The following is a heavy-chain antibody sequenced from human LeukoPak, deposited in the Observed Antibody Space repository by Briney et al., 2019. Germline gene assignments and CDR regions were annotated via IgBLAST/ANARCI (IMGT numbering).Heavy chain of an antibody. D-gene: IGHD2/OR15-2a*01. J-gene: IGHJ5*02. Sequence: ASVNVSCKASGYTFTSYYIHWVRQAPGQGLEGRGIINPSGGSTSYAQKFQGRVTMTRDTSTSTVYMELSSLRSEDTAVYYCARVAFEETNWFDPWGQGTLVTVSS. V-gene: IGHV1-46*03. CDR1: GYTFTSYY. CDR3: ARVAFEETNWFDP. CDR2: INPSGGST.